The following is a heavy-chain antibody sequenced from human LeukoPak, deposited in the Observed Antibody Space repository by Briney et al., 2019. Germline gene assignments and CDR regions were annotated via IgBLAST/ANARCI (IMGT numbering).Heavy chain of an antibody. D-gene: IGHD2-15*01. CDR1: GYTFTSYG. CDR3: ARDRSPIVVVVAAKRRAFDI. CDR2: ISAYNGNT. V-gene: IGHV1-18*01. Sequence: ASVKVSCEASGYTFTSYGISWVRQAPGQGLEWMGRISAYNGNTNYAQKLQGRVTMTTDTSTSTAYMELRSLRSDDTAVYYCARDRSPIVVVVAAKRRAFDIWGQGTMVTVSS. J-gene: IGHJ3*02.